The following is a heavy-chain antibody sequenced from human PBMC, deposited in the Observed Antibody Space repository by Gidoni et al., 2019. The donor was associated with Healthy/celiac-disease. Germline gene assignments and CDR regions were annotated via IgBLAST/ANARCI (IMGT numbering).Heavy chain of an antibody. J-gene: IGHJ4*02. CDR1: GGTFSSYA. Sequence: QVQLVQSGAEVKKPGSSVKVSCKASGGTFSSYAISWVRQAPGQGLEWMGRIIPILGIATYAQKFQVIVTITADKSTSTAYMELSSLRSEDTAVYYCARDSDCSSTSCSDYWGQGTLVTVSS. CDR2: IIPILGIA. D-gene: IGHD2-2*01. V-gene: IGHV1-69*09. CDR3: ARDSDCSSTSCSDY.